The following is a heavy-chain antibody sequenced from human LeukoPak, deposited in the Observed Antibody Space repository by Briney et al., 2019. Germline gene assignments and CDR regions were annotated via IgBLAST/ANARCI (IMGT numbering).Heavy chain of an antibody. V-gene: IGHV7-4-1*02. Sequence: ASVTVSFKASGYTFTIYAMNWVRQAPGQGLEWMGWINTNTGNPTYAQGFPGGFVFSLDTSVSTAYLQISSLKAEDTAVYYCARIDGSGWYGVAVDYWGQGTLVTVSA. D-gene: IGHD6-19*01. CDR3: ARIDGSGWYGVAVDY. CDR1: GYTFTIYA. J-gene: IGHJ4*02. CDR2: INTNTGNP.